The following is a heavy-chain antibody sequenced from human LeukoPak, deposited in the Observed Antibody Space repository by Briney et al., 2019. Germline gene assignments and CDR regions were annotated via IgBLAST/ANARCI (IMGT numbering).Heavy chain of an antibody. V-gene: IGHV4-4*07. Sequence: PSETLSLTCTVSGGSISSYYWSWIRQPAGKGLEWIGRIYTSGTTHYNPSLESRVTISVDTSKNQISLKLSSVTAADTAIYYCARAPERWYSYGSYTYHYMDVWGRGTTVTVSS. D-gene: IGHD3-10*01. J-gene: IGHJ6*03. CDR2: IYTSGTT. CDR3: ARAPERWYSYGSYTYHYMDV. CDR1: GGSISSYY.